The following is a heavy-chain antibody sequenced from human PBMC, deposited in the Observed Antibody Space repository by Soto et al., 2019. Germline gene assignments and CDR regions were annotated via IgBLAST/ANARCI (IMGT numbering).Heavy chain of an antibody. D-gene: IGHD3-10*01. CDR2: IKQDGSEK. CDR3: ARVYYYGSGSSDAFDI. Sequence: EVQLVESGGGLGQPGGSMRLSCAASGFTFSSYWMSWVRQAPGKGLEWVANIKQDGSEKYYVDSVKGRFTISRDNAKNSLYLQMNSLRAVDTAVYYCARVYYYGSGSSDAFDIWGQGTMVTVSS. V-gene: IGHV3-7*01. CDR1: GFTFSSYW. J-gene: IGHJ3*02.